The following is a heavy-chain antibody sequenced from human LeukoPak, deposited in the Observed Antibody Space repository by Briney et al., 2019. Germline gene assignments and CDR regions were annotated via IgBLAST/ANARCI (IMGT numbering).Heavy chain of an antibody. CDR3: ARGEISGYSYYFDY. J-gene: IGHJ4*02. CDR1: GGSISSSSYY. D-gene: IGHD6-25*01. Sequence: PETLSLTCTVSGGSISSSSYYWGWIRQPPGKGLEWIGSIYYSGSTYYNPSLKSRVTISVDTSKNQFSLKLSSVTAADTAVYYCARGEISGYSYYFDYWGQGTLVTVSS. V-gene: IGHV4-39*01. CDR2: IYYSGST.